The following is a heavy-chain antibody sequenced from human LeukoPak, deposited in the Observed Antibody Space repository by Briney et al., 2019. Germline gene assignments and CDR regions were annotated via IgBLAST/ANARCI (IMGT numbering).Heavy chain of an antibody. CDR1: GFTFSIYW. J-gene: IGHJ4*02. D-gene: IGHD1-26*01. CDR2: IKQDGSEK. CDR3: AREIPRWELGDY. Sequence: PGGSLRLSCAASGFTFSIYWMSWVRQAPGKGLEWVANIKQDGSEKYYVDSVKGGFTISRDNAKNSLYLQMNSLRAEDTAVYYCAREIPRWELGDYWGQGTLVTVSS. V-gene: IGHV3-7*01.